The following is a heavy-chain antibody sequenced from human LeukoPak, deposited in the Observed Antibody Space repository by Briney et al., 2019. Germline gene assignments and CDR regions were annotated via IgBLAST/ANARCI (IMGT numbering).Heavy chain of an antibody. V-gene: IGHV3-74*01. Sequence: GGSLRLSCAASGFTFSSYEMNWARQAPGKGLVWVSRINGDGSSSTYADSVKGRFTISRDNAKNTLYLQMNSLRTEDTAVYYCTRNPGMDVWGQGTTVTVSS. CDR3: TRNPGMDV. J-gene: IGHJ6*02. CDR1: GFTFSSYE. CDR2: INGDGSSS.